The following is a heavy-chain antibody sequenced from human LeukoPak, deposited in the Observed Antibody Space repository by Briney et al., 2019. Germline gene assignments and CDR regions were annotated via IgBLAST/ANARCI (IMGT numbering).Heavy chain of an antibody. D-gene: IGHD6-19*01. V-gene: IGHV3-23*01. CDR3: AKGGYSSRLYYFDY. CDR2: ISGSGGST. CDR1: GFTFSSYA. Sequence: PGGSLRLSCAASGFTFSSYAMRWVRQAPGKGLEWVSAISGSGGSTYYADSVKGRFTISRDNSKNTLYLQMNSLRAEDTAVYYCAKGGYSSRLYYFDYWGQGTLVTVSS. J-gene: IGHJ4*02.